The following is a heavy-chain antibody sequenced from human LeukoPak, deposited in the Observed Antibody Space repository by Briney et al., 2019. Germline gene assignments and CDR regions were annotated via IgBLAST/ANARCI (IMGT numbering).Heavy chain of an antibody. J-gene: IGHJ1*01. CDR2: ISADNGNT. Sequence: ASVKVSCKASGYTFSSYAISWVRQAPGQGLEGMGWISADNGNTNYAQKLRGRVTMTTDTSTSTAYMELRSLRSDDTALYYCARGPMIPQYFHYWGQGTLVTVSS. CDR1: GYTFSSYA. V-gene: IGHV1-18*01. CDR3: ARGPMIPQYFHY. D-gene: IGHD3-16*01.